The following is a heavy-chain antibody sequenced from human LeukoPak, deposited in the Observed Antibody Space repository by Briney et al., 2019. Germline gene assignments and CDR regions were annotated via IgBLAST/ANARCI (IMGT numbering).Heavy chain of an antibody. CDR3: ARGRSGWRLTSLYSSFDY. CDR1: GYTFTGYY. CDR2: INPNSGGT. Sequence: GASVKVSCKASGYTFTGYYMHWVRQAPGQGLEWMGWINPNSGGTNYAQKFQGRVTMTRDTSISTAYMELSRLRSDDTAVYYCARGRSGWRLTSLYSSFDYWGQGTLVTVSS. J-gene: IGHJ4*02. D-gene: IGHD6-13*01. V-gene: IGHV1-2*02.